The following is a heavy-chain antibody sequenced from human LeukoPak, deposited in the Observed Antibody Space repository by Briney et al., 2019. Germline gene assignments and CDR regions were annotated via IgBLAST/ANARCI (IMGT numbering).Heavy chain of an antibody. D-gene: IGHD3-22*01. CDR2: ISWNSGSI. Sequence: GGSLRLSCAASGFTFGDYAMHWVRQAPGKGLEWVSGISWNSGSIGYADSVKGRFTISRDNAKNSLYLQMNSLRAEDTALYYCAKAIIGSSGYYSFDYWGQGTLVTVSS. J-gene: IGHJ4*02. CDR3: AKAIIGSSGYYSFDY. V-gene: IGHV3-9*01. CDR1: GFTFGDYA.